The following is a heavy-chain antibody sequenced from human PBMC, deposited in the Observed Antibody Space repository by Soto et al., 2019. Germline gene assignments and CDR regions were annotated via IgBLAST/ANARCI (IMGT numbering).Heavy chain of an antibody. Sequence: QAQLEQSGGEVKKPGSSVKVSCKASRVAFNKFIVTWVRQAPGLGLEWVAGIIPVFGTANYAPKFQGRVTITAEESTSTSYIEVNNLRSEDTSVYYCAKVRYSSPMGYYYGMDVWGQGTTVTVSS. D-gene: IGHD6-19*01. CDR2: IIPVFGTA. CDR1: RVAFNKFI. CDR3: AKVRYSSPMGYYYGMDV. J-gene: IGHJ6*02. V-gene: IGHV1-69*01.